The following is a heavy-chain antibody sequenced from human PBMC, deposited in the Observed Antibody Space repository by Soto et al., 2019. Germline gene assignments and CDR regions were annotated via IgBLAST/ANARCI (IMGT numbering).Heavy chain of an antibody. CDR3: AKEWSDARTREKGGLVDY. J-gene: IGHJ4*02. D-gene: IGHD2-8*01. CDR1: GFTFSSYA. V-gene: IGHV3-23*01. Sequence: EVQLLESGGGLVQPGGSLRLSCAASGFTFSSYAMTWVRQAPGKGLEWVSTISSSGGSTYYADSVEGRFTISRDNSKNTRYLQMNSLRAEDTAVYYCAKEWSDARTREKGGLVDYWGQGTLVTVSS. CDR2: ISSSGGST.